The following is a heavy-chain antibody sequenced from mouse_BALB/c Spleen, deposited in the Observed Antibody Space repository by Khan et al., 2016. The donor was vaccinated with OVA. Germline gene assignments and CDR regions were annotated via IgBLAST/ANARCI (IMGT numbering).Heavy chain of an antibody. D-gene: IGHD2-10*02. V-gene: IGHV1S81*02. Sequence: QVQLQQSGAELVKPGASVRLSCKASGYTFSSYYMYWVKQRPGQGLEWIGGINPSNGGTNFNEKFKTKVTLTVDKSSSTAYMQLSSLTSEDSAVYYCTRSGYANPFAYWGQGTLFTVSA. CDR3: TRSGYANPFAY. CDR1: GYTFSSYY. CDR2: INPSNGGT. J-gene: IGHJ3*01.